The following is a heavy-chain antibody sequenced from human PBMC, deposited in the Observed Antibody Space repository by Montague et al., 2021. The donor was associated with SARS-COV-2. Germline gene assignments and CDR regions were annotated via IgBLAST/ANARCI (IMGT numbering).Heavy chain of an antibody. CDR1: GASISSHY. CDR3: ARYEAVADAFDI. J-gene: IGHJ3*02. D-gene: IGHD6-19*01. V-gene: IGHV4-59*11. CDR2: IYYSGTT. Sequence: SETLSLTCSVSGASISSHYWSWIWQPPGQGLEWIGYIYYSGTTISNPSLESRVTISVYTSTTVFALKLRSVTAADAAIYYCARYEAVADAFDIWGQGTVVTVS.